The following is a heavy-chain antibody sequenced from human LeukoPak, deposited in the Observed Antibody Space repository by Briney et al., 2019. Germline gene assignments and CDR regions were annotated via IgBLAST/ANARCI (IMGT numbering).Heavy chain of an antibody. J-gene: IGHJ5*02. CDR1: GFTFSSYS. Sequence: GGSLRLSCAASGFTFSSYSMNWVRQAPGKGLEWVSYISSSSTIYYADSVKGRFTISRDNAKNSLYLQMNSLRAEDTAVYYCARDTGDNWNPWGQGTLVTVSS. V-gene: IGHV3-48*04. CDR3: ARDTGDNWNP. D-gene: IGHD1-20*01. CDR2: ISSSSTI.